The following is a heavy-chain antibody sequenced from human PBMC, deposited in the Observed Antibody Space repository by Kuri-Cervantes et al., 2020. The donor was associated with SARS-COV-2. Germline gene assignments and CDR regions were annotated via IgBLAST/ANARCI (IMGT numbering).Heavy chain of an antibody. CDR1: GFTFSSYA. Sequence: GESLKISCAASGFTFSSYAMHWVRQAPGKVLEWVAVISYDGSNKYYADSVKGRFTISRDNSKNTLYLQMNSLRAEDTAVYYCARSARAAGTYYYYGMDVWGQGTTVTVSS. V-gene: IGHV3-30-3*01. J-gene: IGHJ6*02. CDR3: ARSARAAGTYYYYGMDV. D-gene: IGHD6-13*01. CDR2: ISYDGSNK.